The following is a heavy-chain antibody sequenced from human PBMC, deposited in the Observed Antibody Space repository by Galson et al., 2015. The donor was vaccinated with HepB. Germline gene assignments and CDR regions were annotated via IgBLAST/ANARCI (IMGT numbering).Heavy chain of an antibody. CDR1: GYAFSSYG. CDR2: ISAHSGNT. Sequence: SVKVSCKASGYAFSSYGISWVRQAPGQGPEWMGWISAHSGNTNYAKKFQGRVAMTTDTSTSTAYMELRSLSSDDTAVYCCAKTALDTAVIYSDYWGQGTLVTVSS. CDR3: AKTALDTAVIYSDY. V-gene: IGHV1-18*04. D-gene: IGHD5-18*01. J-gene: IGHJ4*02.